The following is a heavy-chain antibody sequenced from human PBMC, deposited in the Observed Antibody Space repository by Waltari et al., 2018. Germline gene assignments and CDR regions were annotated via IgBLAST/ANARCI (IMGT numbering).Heavy chain of an antibody. D-gene: IGHD1-1*01. CDR1: GGSFDSFA. V-gene: IGHV1-69*06. J-gene: IGHJ4*02. CDR2: INPLFNKA. CDR3: AREARGAYWKL. Sequence: QVQLVQSGAEVTKPGSSVKVSCKSAGGSFDSFAISWVRQAPGQGLEWMGVINPLFNKANYAQTFHDRVTITADTGTNTAYMELRNLRSEDTALYYCAREARGAYWKLWGQGTLVTVSS.